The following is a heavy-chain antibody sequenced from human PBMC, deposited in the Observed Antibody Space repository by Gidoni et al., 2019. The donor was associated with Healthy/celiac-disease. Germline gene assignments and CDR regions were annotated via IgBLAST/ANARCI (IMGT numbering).Heavy chain of an antibody. CDR1: GFTFSSYA. V-gene: IGHV3-30*01. CDR2: ISYDGSNK. CDR3: ARDKGGRFDY. D-gene: IGHD2-15*01. Sequence: QVQLVESGGGVVQPGRSLRLSCAASGFTFSSYAMHWVRQAPGKGLEWVAVISYDGSNKYYADSVKGRFTISIDNSKNTLYLQMNSLRAEDTAVYYCARDKGGRFDYWGQGTLVTVSS. J-gene: IGHJ4*02.